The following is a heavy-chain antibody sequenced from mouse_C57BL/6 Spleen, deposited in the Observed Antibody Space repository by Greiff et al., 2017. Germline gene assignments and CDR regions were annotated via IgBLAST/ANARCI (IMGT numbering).Heavy chain of an antibody. CDR2: ISNGGGST. Sequence: EVKLVESGGGLVQPGGSLKLSCAASGFTFSDYYMYWVRQTPEKRLEWVAYISNGGGSTYYPDTVKGRFTISRDNAKNTLYLKMSRLKSEDTAMYYCARHASNYFDYWGQGTTLTVSS. CDR3: ARHASNYFDY. CDR1: GFTFSDYY. J-gene: IGHJ2*01. V-gene: IGHV5-12*01.